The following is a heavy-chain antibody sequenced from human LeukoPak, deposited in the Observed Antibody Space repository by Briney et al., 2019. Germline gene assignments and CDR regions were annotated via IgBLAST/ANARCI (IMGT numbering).Heavy chain of an antibody. V-gene: IGHV3-21*01. D-gene: IGHD3-3*01. CDR1: GFTFSGYT. CDR3: AKEIRVLRFLDYLPPFDS. Sequence: GGSLRPSCTASGFTFSGYTMTWVRQAPGKGLEWVSSISGFSDYIHYADSVKGRFTVSRDNSKNSLYLQMNSLRAEDTAVYYCAKEIRVLRFLDYLPPFDSWGQGNLVTVSS. CDR2: ISGFSDYI. J-gene: IGHJ4*02.